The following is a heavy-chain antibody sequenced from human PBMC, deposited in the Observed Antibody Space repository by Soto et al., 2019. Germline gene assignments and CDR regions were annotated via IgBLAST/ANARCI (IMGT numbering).Heavy chain of an antibody. Sequence: SETLSLTCTVSDGSISSYYWSWIRQPPGKGLEWMGYIYYSGSTNYNPSLKSRVTISVDTSKNQFSLKLSSVTAADTAVYYCARGSSSWYNWFDPWGQGTLVTVSS. J-gene: IGHJ5*02. CDR3: ARGSSSWYNWFDP. CDR1: DGSISSYY. V-gene: IGHV4-59*01. CDR2: IYYSGST. D-gene: IGHD6-13*01.